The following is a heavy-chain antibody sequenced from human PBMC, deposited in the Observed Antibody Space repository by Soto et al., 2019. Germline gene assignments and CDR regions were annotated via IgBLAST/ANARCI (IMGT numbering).Heavy chain of an antibody. D-gene: IGHD3-10*01. CDR3: ARDSNVIRGVISYSHYGMHV. Sequence: PSETLSLPCTVSCGSLSSYYWGWIRQPPGKGLEWIGYIYYSGRTNYNPSPKRRVTISVDTSKNTFSLKLSSVTAAVTAVYYCARDSNVIRGVISYSHYGMHVLGQGTTVTVS. CDR1: CGSLSSYY. V-gene: IGHV4-59*12. J-gene: IGHJ6*02. CDR2: IYYSGRT.